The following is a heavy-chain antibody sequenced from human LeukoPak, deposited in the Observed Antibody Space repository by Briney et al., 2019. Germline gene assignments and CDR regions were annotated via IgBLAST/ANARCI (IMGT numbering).Heavy chain of an antibody. J-gene: IGHJ5*02. CDR1: GGSFSDYY. V-gene: IGHV4-34*01. CDR2: INHSGST. CDR3: ARGRITIS. Sequence: SETLSLTCAVFGGSFSDYYWSWIRQPPGKGLEWIGEINHSGSTNYNPSLKSRVTISVDTSKNQFSLKLSSVTAADTSVYYCARGRITISWGQGTLVTVSS. D-gene: IGHD3-3*01.